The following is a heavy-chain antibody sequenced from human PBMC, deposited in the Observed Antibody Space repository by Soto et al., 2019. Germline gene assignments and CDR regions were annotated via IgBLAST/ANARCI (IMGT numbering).Heavy chain of an antibody. CDR1: GGSIDYNSYY. CDR2: IFYTGTT. CDR3: ARLVVVAPVANA. Sequence: AETLSPTCSVSGGSIDYNSYYFVWIRQPPGKGLEWVGGIFYTGTTYYSPYLKDRVTISVDTSKNSFSLNLTSVTAADTAVYFCARLVVVAPVANAWGQGTQVTVS. J-gene: IGHJ5*02. V-gene: IGHV4-39*02. D-gene: IGHD2-2*01.